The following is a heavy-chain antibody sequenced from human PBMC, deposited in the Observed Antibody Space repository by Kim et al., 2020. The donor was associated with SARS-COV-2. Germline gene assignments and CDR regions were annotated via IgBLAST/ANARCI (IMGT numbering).Heavy chain of an antibody. CDR1: GFTFDDYA. J-gene: IGHJ6*02. CDR3: ARDKRSSWSGYIPPYYYFGMDV. V-gene: IGHV3-9*01. CDR2: ISWNSGNI. Sequence: GGSLRLSCAASGFTFDDYAMHWVRQAPGKGLEWVSAISWNSGNIGYADSVKGRFTISRDNAKNSLYLQMNSLRAEDTAVYYCARDKRSSWSGYIPPYYYFGMDVWGQGTTLSVSS. D-gene: IGHD3-3*01.